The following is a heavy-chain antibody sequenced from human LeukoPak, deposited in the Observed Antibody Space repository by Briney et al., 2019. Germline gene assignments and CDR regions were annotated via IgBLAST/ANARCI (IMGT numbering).Heavy chain of an antibody. CDR1: GFTFSDYY. CDR2: ISSSGSTI. J-gene: IGHJ5*02. Sequence: GGSLRLSCAASGFTFSDYYMSWIRQAPGKGLEWVSYISSSGSTIYYADSVKGRFTISRDNAKNSLYLQMNSLRAEDTAVYYCVREASITIFGVVIGAFDPWGQGTLVTVSS. V-gene: IGHV3-11*01. CDR3: VREASITIFGVVIGAFDP. D-gene: IGHD3-3*01.